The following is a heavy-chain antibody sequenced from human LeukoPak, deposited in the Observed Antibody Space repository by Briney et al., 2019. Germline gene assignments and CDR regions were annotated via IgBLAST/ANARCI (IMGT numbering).Heavy chain of an antibody. V-gene: IGHV3-7*03. J-gene: IGHJ4*02. Sequence: GGSLRLSCAASGFTVSSYWMSWVRQAPGEGLEWVACIHQNGRSEYYVDSVKGRFAISRDNTKNSLYLQMSSLTVEDTAVYYCARDLSSRDAYWGQGTLVTVSS. CDR1: GFTVSSYW. CDR3: ARDLSSRDAY. D-gene: IGHD6-13*01. CDR2: IHQNGRSE.